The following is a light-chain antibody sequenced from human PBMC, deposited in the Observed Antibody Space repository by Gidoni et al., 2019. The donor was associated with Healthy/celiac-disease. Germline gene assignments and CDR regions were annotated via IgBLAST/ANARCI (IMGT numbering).Light chain of an antibody. CDR2: DAS. V-gene: IGKV3-11*01. Sequence: EIVLTQSPATLSLSPGERATLSCRASQSVSSYLAWYQQKPGQAPRLLIYDASNRATGIPARFCGSGSGTDFTLTISSLEPEDFAVYYCQQRSNFGQGTRLEIK. CDR3: QQRSN. CDR1: QSVSSY. J-gene: IGKJ5*01.